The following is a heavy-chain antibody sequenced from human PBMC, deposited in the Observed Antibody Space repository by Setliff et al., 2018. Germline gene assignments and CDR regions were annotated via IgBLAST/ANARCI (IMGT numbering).Heavy chain of an antibody. J-gene: IGHJ4*02. D-gene: IGHD2-2*01. Sequence: PSETLSLTCSVSGGSISSDSYYWGWFRQPPGKGLEWIGSMYYSGTSYYNTSLESRVTISLETPKNQFSLKLTSVTAADTAVYYCATNPYQLLNFDYWGQGTLVTVSS. V-gene: IGHV4-39*07. CDR2: MYYSGTS. CDR1: GGSISSDSYY. CDR3: ATNPYQLLNFDY.